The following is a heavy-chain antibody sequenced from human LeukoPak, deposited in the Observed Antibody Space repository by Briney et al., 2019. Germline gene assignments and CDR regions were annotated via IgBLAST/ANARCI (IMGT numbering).Heavy chain of an antibody. CDR3: ARDGYYDSSGYYY. D-gene: IGHD3-22*01. Sequence: ASVKVSCKASGYTFTGYYMHWVRRAPGQGLEWMGWINPNSGGTNYAQKFQGRVTMTRDTSISTAYMELSRLRSDDTAVYYCARDGYYDSSGYYYWGQGTLVTVSS. V-gene: IGHV1-2*02. CDR1: GYTFTGYY. J-gene: IGHJ4*02. CDR2: INPNSGGT.